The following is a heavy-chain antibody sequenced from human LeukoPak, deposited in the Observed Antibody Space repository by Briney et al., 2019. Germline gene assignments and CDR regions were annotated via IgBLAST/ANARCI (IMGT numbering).Heavy chain of an antibody. CDR1: GGSISSYY. D-gene: IGHD5-12*01. V-gene: IGHV4-59*08. J-gene: IGHJ4*02. Sequence: SETLSLTCTVSGGSISSYYWSWIRQPPGKGLEWIGYIYYGGSTNYNPSLKSRVTISVDTSKNQFSLKLSSVTAADTAVYYCARSTSGYDSGVFDYWGQGTLVTVSS. CDR2: IYYGGST. CDR3: ARSTSGYDSGVFDY.